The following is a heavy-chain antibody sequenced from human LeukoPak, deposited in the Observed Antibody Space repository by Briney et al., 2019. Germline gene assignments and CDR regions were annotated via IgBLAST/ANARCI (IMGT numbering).Heavy chain of an antibody. V-gene: IGHV3-23*01. Sequence: GGSLRLSCAASGFTVSSNYMSWVRQAPGKGLEWVSAISGSGGSTYYADSVKGRFTISRDNSKNTLYLQMNSLRAEDTAVYYCAKDLNDYPDYWGQGTLVTVSS. CDR3: AKDLNDYPDY. J-gene: IGHJ4*02. CDR2: ISGSGGST. CDR1: GFTVSSNY.